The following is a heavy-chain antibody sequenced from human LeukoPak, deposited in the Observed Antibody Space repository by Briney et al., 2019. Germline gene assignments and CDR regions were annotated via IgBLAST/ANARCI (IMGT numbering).Heavy chain of an antibody. D-gene: IGHD3-10*01. CDR3: AKGDPKAGAYGMDV. V-gene: IGHV3-30*04. CDR1: GFTFSSYA. J-gene: IGHJ6*02. CDR2: ISYDGSNK. Sequence: GGSLRLSCAASGFTFSSYAMHWVRQAPGKGLEWVAVISYDGSNKYYADSVKGRFTISRDNSKNTLYLQMNSLRAEDTAVYYCAKGDPKAGAYGMDVWGQGTTVTVSS.